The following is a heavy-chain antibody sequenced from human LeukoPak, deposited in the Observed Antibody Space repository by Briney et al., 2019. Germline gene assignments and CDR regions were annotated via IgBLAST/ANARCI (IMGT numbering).Heavy chain of an antibody. J-gene: IGHJ4*02. V-gene: IGHV4-34*01. CDR3: ARGAWFGELLL. D-gene: IGHD3-10*01. CDR1: GGSFSDYY. CDR2: INHSGST. Sequence: SETLSLTCAVYGGSFSDYYWSWIRQPPGKGLEWIGEINHSGSTNYNPSLKGRVTISVDTSKNQFSLKLSSVTAADAAVYYCARGAWFGELLLWGQGTLVTVSS.